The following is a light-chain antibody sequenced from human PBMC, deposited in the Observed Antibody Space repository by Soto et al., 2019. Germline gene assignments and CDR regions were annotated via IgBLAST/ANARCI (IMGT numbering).Light chain of an antibody. J-gene: IGKJ2*04. CDR2: DAS. CDR3: PAVKRFLLGS. Sequence: TQSPAILSVSPGERATLSCRASQGISRSLAWYQQKPGQAPRLLISDASTRATGIPARFSGSGSGTEFTLTISILQSADFALYYCPAVKRFLLGSFSHG. V-gene: IGKV3-15*01. CDR1: QGISRS.